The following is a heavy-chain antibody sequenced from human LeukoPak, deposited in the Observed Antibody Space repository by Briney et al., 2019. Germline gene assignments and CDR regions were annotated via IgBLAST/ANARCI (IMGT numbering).Heavy chain of an antibody. CDR1: GFTFSSYG. V-gene: IGHV3-7*04. J-gene: IGHJ3*02. D-gene: IGHD1-26*01. CDR3: ARGESGSYLWGGIGAFDI. Sequence: PGGSLRLSCAASGFTFSSYGMSWVRQAPGKGLEWVSNIKQDGSEKYYVDSVKGRFTISRDNAKNSLYLQMNSLRAEDTAVYYCARGESGSYLWGGIGAFDIWGQGKMVTVSS. CDR2: IKQDGSEK.